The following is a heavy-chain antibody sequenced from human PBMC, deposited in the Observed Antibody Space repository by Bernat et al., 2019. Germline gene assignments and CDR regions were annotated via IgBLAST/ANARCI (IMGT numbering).Heavy chain of an antibody. CDR2: IYYSGST. J-gene: IGHJ5*02. CDR1: GGSISSSSYY. CDR3: ARLNWNYWPVNWFDP. Sequence: QLQLQESDPGLVKPSETLSLTCTVSGGSISSSSYYWGWIRQPPGKGLEWIGSIYYSGSTYYNPSLKSRVTISVDTSKNQFSLKLSSVTAADTAVYYCARLNWNYWPVNWFDPWGQGTLVTVSS. D-gene: IGHD1-7*01. V-gene: IGHV4-39*01.